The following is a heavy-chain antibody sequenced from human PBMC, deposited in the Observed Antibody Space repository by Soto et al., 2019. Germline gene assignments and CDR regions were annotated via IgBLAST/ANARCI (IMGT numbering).Heavy chain of an antibody. CDR2: ISAYNGNT. CDR3: ARDLGIAVAGTSDY. CDR1: GYTFTSYG. V-gene: IGHV1-18*01. D-gene: IGHD6-19*01. J-gene: IGHJ4*02. Sequence: ASVKVSCKASGYTFTSYGISWVRQAPGQGLEWMGWISAYNGNTNYAQKIQGRVTITTDTSTSTAYMELRSLRSDDTAVYYCARDLGIAVAGTSDYWGQGTLVTVSS.